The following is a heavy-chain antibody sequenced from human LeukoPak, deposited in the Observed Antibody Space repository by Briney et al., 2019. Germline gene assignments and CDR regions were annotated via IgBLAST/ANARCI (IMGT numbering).Heavy chain of an antibody. CDR1: GGSISSGGYY. Sequence: SQTLSLTCTVSGGSISSGGYYWSWIRQHPGKGLEWIGYIYYSGSTYYNPSLKSRVTISVDTSTNQFSLKLSSVTAADTAVYYCARERSWFGELQYYYYYMDVWGKGTTVTVSS. CDR3: ARERSWFGELQYYYYYMDV. J-gene: IGHJ6*03. V-gene: IGHV4-31*03. D-gene: IGHD3-10*01. CDR2: IYYSGST.